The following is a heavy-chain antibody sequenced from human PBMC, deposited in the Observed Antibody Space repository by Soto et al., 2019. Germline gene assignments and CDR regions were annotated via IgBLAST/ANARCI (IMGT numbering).Heavy chain of an antibody. Sequence: QVQLQESGPGLVKPSETLSLTCTVSGGSISSYYWSWIRQPPGKGLEWIGYIYYSGSTNYNPSLKSRVTISVDTSKNQFSLKLSSVTAADTAVYYCARLYSSGWIDYWGQGTLVTVSS. V-gene: IGHV4-59*08. CDR2: IYYSGST. CDR1: GGSISSYY. D-gene: IGHD6-19*01. CDR3: ARLYSSGWIDY. J-gene: IGHJ4*02.